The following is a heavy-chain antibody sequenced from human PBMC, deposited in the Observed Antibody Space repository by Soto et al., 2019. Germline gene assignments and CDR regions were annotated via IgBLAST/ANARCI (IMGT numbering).Heavy chain of an antibody. V-gene: IGHV3-23*01. Sequence: EVQLLESGGGLVQPGGSLRLSCAASGFTFSSYAMSWVRQAPGKGLEWVSAISGSGGSTYYADSVKGRFTISRDNSKNTLYLQMNSLRAEETAVYYCAKTRSGSNLAYGDYWGQGTLVTVSS. CDR1: GFTFSSYA. CDR3: AKTRSGSNLAYGDY. D-gene: IGHD6-19*01. J-gene: IGHJ4*02. CDR2: ISGSGGST.